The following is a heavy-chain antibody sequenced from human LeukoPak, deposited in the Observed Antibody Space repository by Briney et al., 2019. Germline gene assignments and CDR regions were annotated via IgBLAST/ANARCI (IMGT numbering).Heavy chain of an antibody. Sequence: GRSLRLSCAASGFTFSDYGMHWVRQAPGKGLEWVSGISWNSGSIGYADSVKGRFTISRDNAKNSLYLQMNSLRAEDTASYYCAKDREYYGSGSALNYWGQGTLVTVSS. J-gene: IGHJ4*02. D-gene: IGHD3-10*01. CDR3: AKDREYYGSGSALNY. V-gene: IGHV3-9*01. CDR1: GFTFSDYG. CDR2: ISWNSGSI.